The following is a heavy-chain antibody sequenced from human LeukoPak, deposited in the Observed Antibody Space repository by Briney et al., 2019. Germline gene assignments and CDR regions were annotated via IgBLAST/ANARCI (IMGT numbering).Heavy chain of an antibody. J-gene: IGHJ4*02. CDR2: INQSGST. V-gene: IGHV4-34*01. CDR1: GGSFSGYY. Sequence: SQTLSLTCAVYGGSFSGYYWSWIRQPPGKGLEWLWEINQSGSTNYNPSLKSRVTISVDTSKKQFSLKVNSVTAADTAVYYCATGPDYYNSSSYYPYYWGQGTLVAVSS. D-gene: IGHD3-22*01. CDR3: ATGPDYYNSSSYYPYY.